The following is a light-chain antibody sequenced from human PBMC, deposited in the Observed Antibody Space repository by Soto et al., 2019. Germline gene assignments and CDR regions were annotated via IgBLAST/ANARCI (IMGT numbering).Light chain of an antibody. CDR3: QPYKSYPWT. Sequence: DIQMTQSPSSLSASVGDRVTITCRASQSSSNYLAWYQQKPGKAPKLLIYQASSLESGVPSRFSGSGSETEFTLTISSLQPDDFATYYCQPYKSYPWTFGQGTKVEIK. V-gene: IGKV1-5*03. CDR1: QSSSNY. J-gene: IGKJ1*01. CDR2: QAS.